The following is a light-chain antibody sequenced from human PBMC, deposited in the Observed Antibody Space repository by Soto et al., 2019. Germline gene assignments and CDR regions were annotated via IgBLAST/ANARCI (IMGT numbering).Light chain of an antibody. V-gene: IGKV1-39*01. Sequence: DIQMTQSPSSLSASVGDRVTITCRASQSISTHLNWYQQKPGKVPKLLIYAASSLQSGVPSRFSGSGSGTDFTLTISSLQPEDFATYYCQQTHTTFTFGGGTKVDIK. J-gene: IGKJ4*01. CDR1: QSISTH. CDR2: AAS. CDR3: QQTHTTFT.